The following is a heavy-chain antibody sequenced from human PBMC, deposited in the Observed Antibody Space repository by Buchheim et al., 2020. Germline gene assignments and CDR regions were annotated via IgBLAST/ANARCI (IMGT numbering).Heavy chain of an antibody. D-gene: IGHD2-2*01. CDR2: INQDGTEK. CDR3: ARDRPVAVPSAMHFDF. J-gene: IGHJ4*02. V-gene: IGHV3-7*01. Sequence: EVQLVESGGGLVQPGGSLRLSCAASGFTYTNYWMSWVRQAPGKGLEWVADINQDGTEKYYLDSVRGRLIISTDNAKSSLYVQMNSLRAEDTAVYYCARDRPVAVPSAMHFDFWGRGTL. CDR1: GFTYTNYW.